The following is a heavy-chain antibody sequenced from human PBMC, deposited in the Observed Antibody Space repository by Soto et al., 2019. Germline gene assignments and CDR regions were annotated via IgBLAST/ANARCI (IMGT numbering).Heavy chain of an antibody. D-gene: IGHD1-26*01. CDR1: GYTFTSDY. CDR2: INPRSGDT. CDR3: SKGFVSGQIPVDYYCGVAV. Sequence: QVQLAQSGAEVKKPGASVNVSCKTSGYTFTSDYMHWVRQAPGLGLEWMGMINPRSGDTSYTHQLQGSVTLTSDTSACSVYLELKRLGSGDTAVYYCSKGFVSGQIPVDYYCGVAVWGQGTTVTVSS. J-gene: IGHJ6*02. V-gene: IGHV1-46*01.